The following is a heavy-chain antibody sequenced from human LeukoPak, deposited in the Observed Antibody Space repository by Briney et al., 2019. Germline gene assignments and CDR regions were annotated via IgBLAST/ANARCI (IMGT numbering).Heavy chain of an antibody. V-gene: IGHV4-59*01. CDR1: GGSISSYY. CDR2: IYYSGST. J-gene: IGHJ4*02. CDR3: ARDREGYEWSFDY. Sequence: SETLSLTCTVSGGSISSYYWSWIRQPPGKGLEWIGYIYYSGSTNYNPSLKSRVTISADTSKNQFSLKLSSVTAADTAVYYCARDREGYEWSFDYWGQGTLVTVSS. D-gene: IGHD3-3*01.